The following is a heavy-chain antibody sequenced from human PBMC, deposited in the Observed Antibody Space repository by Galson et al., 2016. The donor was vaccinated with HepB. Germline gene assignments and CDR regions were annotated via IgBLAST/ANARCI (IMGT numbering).Heavy chain of an antibody. V-gene: IGHV1-18*01. CDR1: GSIFTKYG. CDR3: ARGEEWLDGILDF. CDR2: ISTSNGNT. D-gene: IGHD6-19*01. J-gene: IGHJ4*02. Sequence: QSGAEVKKPGASVKVSCKASGSIFTKYGISWVRQTPGQGLEWLGWISTSNGNTNHALQFQDRFTMTTDTSTSTAYMELRGLRFDDTARYYCARGEEWLDGILDFWGPGTLVTVSS.